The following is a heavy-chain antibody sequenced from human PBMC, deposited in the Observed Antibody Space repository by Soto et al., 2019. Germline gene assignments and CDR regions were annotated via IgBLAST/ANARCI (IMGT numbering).Heavy chain of an antibody. Sequence: QLQLQESGPGLVKPSETLSLTCNASGGSITSSGSAWGWIRQSPGKGLEWIGTIDYSGNIYYIPSLKSRITISVDTSKNQISLKLSSVTAADTAVYYFARHIHNQGFEYYFDSWGQGTLVTVSS. CDR2: IDYSGNI. D-gene: IGHD1-1*01. CDR1: GGSITSSGSA. V-gene: IGHV4-39*01. CDR3: ARHIHNQGFEYYFDS. J-gene: IGHJ4*02.